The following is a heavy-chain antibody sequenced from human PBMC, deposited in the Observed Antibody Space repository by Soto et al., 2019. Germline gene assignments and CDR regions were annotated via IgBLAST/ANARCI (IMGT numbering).Heavy chain of an antibody. CDR2: IYYSGST. V-gene: IGHV4-59*12. CDR3: ARVPNGSSYVYYYTVDV. J-gene: IGHJ6*02. D-gene: IGHD1-26*01. CDR1: GGSISSYY. Sequence: PSETLSLTCTVSGGSISSYYWTWIRQPPGKGLEWIGYIYYSGSTNYNPSLKSRITISVDTSKTQFSLNLSSVTAADTAVYYCARVPNGSSYVYYYTVDVWGQGTTVTVSS.